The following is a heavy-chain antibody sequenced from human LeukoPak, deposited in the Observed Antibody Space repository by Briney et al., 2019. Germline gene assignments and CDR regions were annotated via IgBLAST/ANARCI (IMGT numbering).Heavy chain of an antibody. V-gene: IGHV1-2*02. CDR1: GYTFSGHY. D-gene: IGHD3-3*01. CDR3: ARDMYDFLSAAYYFDY. Sequence: ASVKVSCRASGYTFSGHYMHWVRQAPGQGLEWMGWINPNTGGTNYAQKFQGGVTMTRDTSISTVYVELRRLRSDDTAAHCCARDMYDFLSAAYYFDYWGQGTLVTVSS. CDR2: INPNTGGT. J-gene: IGHJ4*02.